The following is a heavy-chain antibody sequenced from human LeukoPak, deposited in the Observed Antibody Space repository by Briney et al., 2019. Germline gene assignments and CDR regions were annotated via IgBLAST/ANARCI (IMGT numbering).Heavy chain of an antibody. V-gene: IGHV3-23*01. CDR2: IICSGGST. J-gene: IGHJ4*02. CDR3: AKRPRPYTAFWSGYNFAY. CDR1: GFPFSSDA. D-gene: IGHD3-3*01. Sequence: GSLRLSYATAGFPFSSDARSWVRQAPGKGRDCLSAIICSGGSTYYADSVKSRLTISRDNSKNTLYLQMNSLRAEDTAVYYCAKRPRPYTAFWSGYNFAYWGQGTLVSVYS.